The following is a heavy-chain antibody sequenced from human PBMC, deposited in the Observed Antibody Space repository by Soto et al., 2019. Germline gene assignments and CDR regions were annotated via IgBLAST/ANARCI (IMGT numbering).Heavy chain of an antibody. V-gene: IGHV5-51*01. Sequence: GESLKISCKGSGYSFTSYWIGWVRQMPGKGLEWMGIIYPGDSDTRYSPSFQGQVTISADKSISTAYLQWSSLKASDTAMYYCARLVGYCSGGSRYHYYYYGMDVWGQGTTVTVSS. CDR2: IYPGDSDT. J-gene: IGHJ6*02. CDR3: ARLVGYCSGGSRYHYYYYGMDV. D-gene: IGHD2-15*01. CDR1: GYSFTSYW.